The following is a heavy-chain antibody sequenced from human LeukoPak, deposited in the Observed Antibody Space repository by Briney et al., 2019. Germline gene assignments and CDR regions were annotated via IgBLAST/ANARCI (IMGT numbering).Heavy chain of an antibody. V-gene: IGHV2-5*02. J-gene: IGHJ4*02. Sequence: VSGPTLVNPTQPLTLTCTFSGFSLSTSGVGVGWIRQPPGKALEWLALIYWDDDKRYSPSLKSRLTITKDTSKNQVVLTMTNMDPVDTATYYCAHRGYITYSTSRQGPLYDYWGQGTLVTVSS. CDR3: AHRGYITYSTSRQGPLYDY. CDR2: IYWDDDK. CDR1: GFSLSTSGVG. D-gene: IGHD6-13*01.